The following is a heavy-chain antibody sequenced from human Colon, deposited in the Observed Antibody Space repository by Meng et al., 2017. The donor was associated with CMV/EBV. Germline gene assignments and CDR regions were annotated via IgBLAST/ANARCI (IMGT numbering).Heavy chain of an antibody. CDR2: IRYDGSNK. J-gene: IGHJ4*02. CDR1: GFTFSSYG. Sequence: GGSLRLSCAASGFTFSSYGMHWVRQAPGKGPEWVAFIRYDGSNKYYADSVKGRFTISRDNSKNTLYLQMNSLRAEDTAVYYCAKGRQGITGTTLLSWGQGTLVTVSS. CDR3: AKGRQGITGTTLLS. V-gene: IGHV3-30*02. D-gene: IGHD1-20*01.